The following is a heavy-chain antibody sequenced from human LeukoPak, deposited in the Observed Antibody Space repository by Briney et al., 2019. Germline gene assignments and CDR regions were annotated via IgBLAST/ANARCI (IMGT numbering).Heavy chain of an antibody. V-gene: IGHV3-9*01. CDR2: ISWNSGSV. D-gene: IGHD4-23*01. Sequence: GRSLRLSCAASGFTFDDYAMHWVRQAPGKGLEWVSGISWNSGSVGYAGSVTGRFTISRDNAKNSLYLQMNSLKPEDTALYYCAKGYGGNSGYFDYWGQGTLVTVS. CDR3: AKGYGGNSGYFDY. CDR1: GFTFDDYA. J-gene: IGHJ4*02.